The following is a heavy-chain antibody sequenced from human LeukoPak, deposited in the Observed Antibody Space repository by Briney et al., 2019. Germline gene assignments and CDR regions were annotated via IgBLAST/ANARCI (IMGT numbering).Heavy chain of an antibody. Sequence: ASVKVSYKASGYTFTSYAMNWVRQAPGQGLEWMGWINTNTGNPTYAQGFTGRFVFSLDTSVSMAYLQISSLKAEDTAVYYCARDQGRRLSSSWPPAGYWGQGTLVTVSS. CDR1: GYTFTSYA. V-gene: IGHV7-4-1*04. J-gene: IGHJ4*02. D-gene: IGHD6-13*01. CDR3: ARDQGRRLSSSWPPAGY. CDR2: INTNTGNP.